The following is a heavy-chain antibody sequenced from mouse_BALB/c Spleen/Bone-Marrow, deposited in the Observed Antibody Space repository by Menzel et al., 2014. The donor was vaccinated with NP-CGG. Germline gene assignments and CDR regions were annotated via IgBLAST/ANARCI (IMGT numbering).Heavy chain of an antibody. Sequence: QVQLQQSGAEQVRPGTSVKVSCKAAGYAFTYHLIDWIKQRPGQRPGQGLEWIGVINPGTGGTNYNGKFKGRATLTADNSSSTAYMQLSSLTSDDSAVYFCARRPWFAYWGQGTLVTVSA. CDR3: ARRPWFAY. CDR1: GYAFTYHL. CDR2: INPGTGGT. V-gene: IGHV1-54*01. J-gene: IGHJ3*01.